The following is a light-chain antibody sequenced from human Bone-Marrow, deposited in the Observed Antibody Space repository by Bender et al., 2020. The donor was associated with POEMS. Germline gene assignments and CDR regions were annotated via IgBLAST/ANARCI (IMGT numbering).Light chain of an antibody. V-gene: IGLV3-1*01. Sequence: SYELTQPPSVSVSPGQTASISCSGDKLGDKYVSWYQQKPGQSPVMVIYQDTKRPTGILERFSGSNSGNTATLTISGTQADDEADYFCSSYAGNFNVVFGGGTKLTV. CDR3: SSYAGNFNVV. CDR2: QDT. CDR1: KLGDKY. J-gene: IGLJ2*01.